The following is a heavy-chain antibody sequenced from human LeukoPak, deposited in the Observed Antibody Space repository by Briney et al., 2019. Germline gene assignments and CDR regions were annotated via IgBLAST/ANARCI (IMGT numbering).Heavy chain of an antibody. CDR3: ASYYYDSSGPFDV. CDR1: GGSISSYY. CDR2: IYYSRST. V-gene: IGHV4-59*01. J-gene: IGHJ4*02. D-gene: IGHD3-22*01. Sequence: SETLSLTCTVSGGSISSYYWSWIRQPPGKGLEWIGYIYYSRSTNYNPSLKSRVTISVDTSKNQFSLKLSSVTAADTAVYYCASYYYDSSGPFDVWGQGTLVTVSS.